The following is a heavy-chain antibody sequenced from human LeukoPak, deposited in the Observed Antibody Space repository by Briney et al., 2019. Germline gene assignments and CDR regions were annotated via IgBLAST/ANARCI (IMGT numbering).Heavy chain of an antibody. V-gene: IGHV3-74*01. CDR3: AKDGEVIVATTFDY. CDR2: INSDGTTT. D-gene: IGHD5-12*01. J-gene: IGHJ4*02. Sequence: GGSLRLSCAASGFTFSSYWMHWVRQAPGKGLVWVSRINSDGTTTNYADSVKGQFTISRDNAKNTLYLQMNSLRAEDTAVYYCAKDGEVIVATTFDYWGQGTLVTVSS. CDR1: GFTFSSYW.